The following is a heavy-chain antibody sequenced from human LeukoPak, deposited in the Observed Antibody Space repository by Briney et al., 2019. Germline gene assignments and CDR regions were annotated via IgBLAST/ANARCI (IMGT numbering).Heavy chain of an antibody. J-gene: IGHJ4*02. Sequence: GGSLRLSCAASRFTFSSYWMSWVRQAPGKGLEWVANIKQDGSEKYYVDSVKGRFTISRDNAKNSLYLQMNSLRAEDTAVYYCATFDYGDYVPFDYWGQGTLVTVSS. D-gene: IGHD4-17*01. CDR3: ATFDYGDYVPFDY. CDR2: IKQDGSEK. CDR1: RFTFSSYW. V-gene: IGHV3-7*01.